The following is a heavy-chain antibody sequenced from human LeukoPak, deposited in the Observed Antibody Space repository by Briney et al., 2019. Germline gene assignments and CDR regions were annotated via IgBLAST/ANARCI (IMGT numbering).Heavy chain of an antibody. CDR2: ISCNSGII. J-gene: IGHJ4*02. CDR1: GFTFDDYA. CDR3: AKGLGDY. Sequence: GRSLRLSCAASGFTFDDYAMHWVRQAPGKGLEWVSGISCNSGIISYAESVKGRFTISRDNAKNALYLQMNSLRAEDTALCYCAKGLGDYWGQGTRVTVSS. V-gene: IGHV3-9*01.